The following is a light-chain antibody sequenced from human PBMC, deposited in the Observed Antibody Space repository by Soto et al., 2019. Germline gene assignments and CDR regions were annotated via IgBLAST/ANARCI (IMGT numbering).Light chain of an antibody. J-gene: IGLJ1*01. CDR3: WTYASGATGV. CDR2: GVS. Sequence: QSALTQPASVSGSPGQSITISCTGTSSDVGTYNLVSWYQQYPDKAPKLMIYGVSKRPSGVSNRFSGSKSGSTASLTISGLQAEDEADYYCWTYASGATGVFGTGTKLTVL. V-gene: IGLV2-23*02. CDR1: SSDVGTYNL.